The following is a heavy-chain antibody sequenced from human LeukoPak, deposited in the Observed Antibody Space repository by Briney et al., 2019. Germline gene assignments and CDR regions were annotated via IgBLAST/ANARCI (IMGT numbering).Heavy chain of an antibody. CDR1: GFTFSSYT. D-gene: IGHD4-11*01. CDR2: ISTSSIYI. J-gene: IGHJ4*02. CDR3: VKGHLIYRLLDY. V-gene: IGHV3-21*01. Sequence: GGSLRLSCAASGFTFSSYTMNWVRQAPGKGLEWVSSISTSSIYIYYADSVKGRFTVSRDNSKNTLYLQMDSLRAEDTAVYYCVKGHLIYRLLDYWGQGTLVTVPS.